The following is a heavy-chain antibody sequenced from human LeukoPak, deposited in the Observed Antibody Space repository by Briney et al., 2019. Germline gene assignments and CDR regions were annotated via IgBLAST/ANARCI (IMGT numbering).Heavy chain of an antibody. CDR3: ARLWAGGLVIDY. Sequence: PSETLSLTCTVSGGSISSSSYYWGWIRQSPGKGLEWIGSVYYSGSTYYNPSLKSRVTTSVDTSKNQFSLKLSSVTAADTAVYYCARLWAGGLVIDYWGQGTLVTVSS. CDR1: GGSISSSSYY. CDR2: VYYSGST. J-gene: IGHJ4*02. D-gene: IGHD3-16*01. V-gene: IGHV4-39*01.